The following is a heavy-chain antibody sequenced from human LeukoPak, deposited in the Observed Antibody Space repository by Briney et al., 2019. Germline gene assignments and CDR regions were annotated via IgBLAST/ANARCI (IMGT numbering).Heavy chain of an antibody. CDR3: ARDLAGQGRGDYFDY. Sequence: ASVKVSCKASGGTFSSYAISWVRQAPGQGLEWMGWISAYNGNTNSQRLQGRVSMTTDTTTSTAYMELRSLRSDDTAVYYCARDLAGQGRGDYFDYWGQGTLVTVSS. D-gene: IGHD1-14*01. CDR1: GGTFSSYA. V-gene: IGHV1-18*01. CDR2: ISAYNGNT. J-gene: IGHJ4*02.